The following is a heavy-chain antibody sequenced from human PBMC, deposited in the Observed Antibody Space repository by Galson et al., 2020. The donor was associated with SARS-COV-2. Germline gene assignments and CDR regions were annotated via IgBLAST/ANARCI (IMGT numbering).Heavy chain of an antibody. V-gene: IGHV1-2*02. J-gene: IGHJ6*02. CDR3: AREQQLVEDYYYDGMDV. D-gene: IGHD6-13*01. CDR1: GYTFTGYY. CDR2: INPNSGGT. Sequence: ASVKVPCKASGYTFTGYYMHWVRQAPGQGLEWMGWINPNSGGTNYAQKFQGRVTMTRDTSISTAYMELSRLRSDDTAVYYCAREQQLVEDYYYDGMDVWGQGTTVTVSS.